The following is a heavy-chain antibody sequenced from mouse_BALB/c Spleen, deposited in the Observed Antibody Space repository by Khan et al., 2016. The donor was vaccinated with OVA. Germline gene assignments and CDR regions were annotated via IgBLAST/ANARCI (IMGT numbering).Heavy chain of an antibody. CDR2: INYGGNN. J-gene: IGHJ3*01. CDR3: ARGGRWFDY. V-gene: IGHV3-6*02. CDR1: GYSITSGYY. Sequence: EVKLLESGPGLVKPSQSLSLTCPVTGYSITSGYYWNWIRQFPGNTLEWMGYINYGGNNNYNPSLKNRISITRDTSKNQFFLRLNSVTAEDSATYYCARGGRWFDYWGQGTLVTVSA.